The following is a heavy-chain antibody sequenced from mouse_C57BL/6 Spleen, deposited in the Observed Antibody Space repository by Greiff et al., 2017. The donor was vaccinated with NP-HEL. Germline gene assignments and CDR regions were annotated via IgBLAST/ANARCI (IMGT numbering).Heavy chain of an antibody. V-gene: IGHV14-2*01. CDR2: IDPEDGET. D-gene: IGHD1-1*01. Sequence: EVKLMESGAELVKPGASVKLSCTASGFNIKDYYMHWVKQRTEQGLEWIGRIDPEDGETKYAPKFQGKATITADTSSNTAYLQLSSLTSEDTAVYYCALYYYGSREGPWFAYWGQGTLVTVSA. CDR3: ALYYYGSREGPWFAY. J-gene: IGHJ3*01. CDR1: GFNIKDYY.